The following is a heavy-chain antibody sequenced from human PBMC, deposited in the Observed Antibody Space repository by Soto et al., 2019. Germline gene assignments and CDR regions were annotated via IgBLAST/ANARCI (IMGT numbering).Heavy chain of an antibody. CDR2: IYYSGRT. CDR1: GGSISSSGYY. V-gene: IGHV4-39*01. Sequence: QLQLQESGPGLVKPSETLSLTCTVSGGSISSSGYYCGWIRQPPGKGLEWIGSIYYSGRTYYNPSLKSRVTISVDTSKNQFSLKLSSVTAADTAVYYFARQWVVDHFDYWGQGTLVTVSS. J-gene: IGHJ4*02. D-gene: IGHD2-15*01. CDR3: ARQWVVDHFDY.